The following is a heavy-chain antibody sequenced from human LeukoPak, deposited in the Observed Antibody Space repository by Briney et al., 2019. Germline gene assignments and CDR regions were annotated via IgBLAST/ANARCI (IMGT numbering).Heavy chain of an antibody. V-gene: IGHV1-18*01. J-gene: IGHJ4*02. D-gene: IGHD3-3*01. Sequence: GASVTVSFTSSGYTFNIYDISWVRQAPGQGLEWMAWISTYNVNTNYALKVQGRATMTTDTSTSTAYMELRSLRSDDTAVYYCARVLRYDFWSAYYFDYWGQGTLVTVSS. CDR1: GYTFNIYD. CDR2: ISTYNVNT. CDR3: ARVLRYDFWSAYYFDY.